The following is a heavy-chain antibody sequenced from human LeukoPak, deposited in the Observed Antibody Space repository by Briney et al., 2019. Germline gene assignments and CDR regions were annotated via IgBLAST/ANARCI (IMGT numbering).Heavy chain of an antibody. CDR2: IRGDGVTT. J-gene: IGHJ4*02. Sequence: GGTLRLSCAASGFTFSSHGMNWVRQAPGKGLEWVSGIRGDGVTTYYANSVKGRFTISRDNAKSSLCLQMNSLRAEDTAVYYCARGVWGFRSYYFDYWGQGTLVTVSS. V-gene: IGHV3-48*03. CDR3: ARGVWGFRSYYFDY. CDR1: GFTFSSHG. D-gene: IGHD3-16*01.